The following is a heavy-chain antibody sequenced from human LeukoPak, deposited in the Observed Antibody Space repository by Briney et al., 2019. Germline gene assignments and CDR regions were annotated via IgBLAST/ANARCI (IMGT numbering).Heavy chain of an antibody. CDR1: GYTFTSYY. CDR3: ARAVRGYSSGYYYEGAFDI. CDR2: INPSGGST. Sequence: ASVKVSCKASGYTFTSYYMHWVRQAPGQGLEWMGIINPSGGSTSYAQKFQGRVTITADKSTSTAYMELSSLRSEDTAVYYCARAVRGYSSGYYYEGAFDIWGQGTMVTVSS. V-gene: IGHV1-46*01. J-gene: IGHJ3*02. D-gene: IGHD3-22*01.